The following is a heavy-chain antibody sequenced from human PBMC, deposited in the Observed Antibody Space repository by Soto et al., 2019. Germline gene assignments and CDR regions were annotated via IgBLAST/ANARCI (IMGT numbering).Heavy chain of an antibody. CDR2: ISAHNGNT. Sequence: QVHLVQSGAEVKKPGASVKVSCKGSGYGFTTYGITWVRQAPGQGLEWMAWISAHNGNTNYAQKLQGRVTVTRDTSPSTSYTKQRSLRSDDTAVYYCARGRYGDYWGQGALVTVSS. D-gene: IGHD1-1*01. CDR1: GYGFTTYG. CDR3: ARGRYGDY. J-gene: IGHJ4*02. V-gene: IGHV1-18*01.